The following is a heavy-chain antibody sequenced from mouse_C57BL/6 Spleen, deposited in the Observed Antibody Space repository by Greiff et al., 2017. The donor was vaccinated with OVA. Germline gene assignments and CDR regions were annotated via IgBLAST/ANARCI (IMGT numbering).Heavy chain of an antibody. CDR3: TISLTGTRFFDY. V-gene: IGHV5-9-1*02. CDR1: GFTFSSYA. J-gene: IGHJ2*01. Sequence: EVQRVESGAGLVKPGGSLKLSCAASGFTFSSYAMSWVRQTPEKRLEWVAYISSGGDYIYYADTVKGRFTISRDNARNTLYLQMSSLKSEDTAMYYCTISLTGTRFFDYWGQGTTLTVSS. D-gene: IGHD4-1*01. CDR2: ISSGGDYI.